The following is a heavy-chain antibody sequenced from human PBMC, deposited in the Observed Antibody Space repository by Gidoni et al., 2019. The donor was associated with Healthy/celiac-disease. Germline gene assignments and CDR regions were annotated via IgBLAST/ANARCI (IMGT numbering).Heavy chain of an antibody. J-gene: IGHJ4*02. CDR3: ARRGGYDFWSGYDYYFDY. CDR1: GGPFSSYA. D-gene: IGHD3-3*01. V-gene: IGHV1-69*06. Sequence: QVQLVQSGAEVKKPGSSVKVSCKASGGPFSSYAISWVRQAPGQGLEWMGWIIPIFGTANYAQKFQGRVTITADKSTSTAYMERSSLRSEDTAVYYCARRGGYDFWSGYDYYFDYWGQGTLVTVSS. CDR2: IIPIFGTA.